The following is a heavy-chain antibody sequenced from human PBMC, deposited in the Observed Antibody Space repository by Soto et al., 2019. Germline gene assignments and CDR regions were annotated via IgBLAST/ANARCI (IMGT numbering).Heavy chain of an antibody. CDR2: IYGGGST. Sequence: GGSLRLSCAASGFTVSINYMSWVRQAPGKGPEWVSVIYGGGSTYYADSVRGRFTILRDNSKNTLYLQMNSLRAEDTAVYYCARELLVTIFGVVTRVGMDVWGQGTTVTVSS. J-gene: IGHJ6*02. CDR3: ARELLVTIFGVVTRVGMDV. CDR1: GFTVSINY. V-gene: IGHV3-53*01. D-gene: IGHD3-3*01.